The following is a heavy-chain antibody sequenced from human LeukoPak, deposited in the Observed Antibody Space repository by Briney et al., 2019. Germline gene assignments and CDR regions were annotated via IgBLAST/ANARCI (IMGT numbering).Heavy chain of an antibody. CDR3: AGGGIVVVVAATLFDY. J-gene: IGHJ4*02. Sequence: GGSLRLSCAASGFTFSSYAMSWVRQAPGKGLEWVSAISGSGGSTYYADSVKGRFTISRDNSKNTLYLQMNSLRTEDTAVYYCAGGGIVVVVAATLFDYWGQGTLVTVSS. CDR2: ISGSGGST. V-gene: IGHV3-23*01. D-gene: IGHD2-15*01. CDR1: GFTFSSYA.